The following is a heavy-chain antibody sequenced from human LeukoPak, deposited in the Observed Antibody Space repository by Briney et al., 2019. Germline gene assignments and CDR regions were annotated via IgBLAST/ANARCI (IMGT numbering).Heavy chain of an antibody. D-gene: IGHD1-26*01. CDR3: ASSGNSFFNYY. J-gene: IGHJ4*02. V-gene: IGHV3-74*01. Sequence: AGGSLRLSCAASGFTFSTYWMHWVRQAPGKGLVWVSRINSDGSSTNYADSVKGRFTISRDNAKNTLYLQMNSLRAEDTALYYFASSGNSFFNYYWGQGTLVTVSS. CDR1: GFTFSTYW. CDR2: INSDGSST.